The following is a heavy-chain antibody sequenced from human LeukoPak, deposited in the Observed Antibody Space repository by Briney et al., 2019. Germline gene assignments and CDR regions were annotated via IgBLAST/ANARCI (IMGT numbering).Heavy chain of an antibody. CDR3: ARAVPPYSGYYSDY. J-gene: IGHJ4*02. CDR2: IYTSGST. V-gene: IGHV4-61*02. CDR1: GGSISSGSYY. Sequence: PSQTLSLTCTVSGGSISSGSYYWSWIRQPAGKGLEWIGRIYTSGSTNYNPSLKSRVTISVDTSKNQFSLKLSSVTAADTAVYYCARAVPPYSGYYSDYWGQGTLVTVSS. D-gene: IGHD3-22*01.